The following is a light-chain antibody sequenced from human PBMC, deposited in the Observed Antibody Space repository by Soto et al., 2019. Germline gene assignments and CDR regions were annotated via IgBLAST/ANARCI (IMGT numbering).Light chain of an antibody. CDR3: QQSDSTPKT. V-gene: IGKV1-39*01. CDR2: AAS. J-gene: IGKJ1*01. Sequence: DIQMTPSPFSLSASVGDRVTIPCRASQSISSYLNCYHHKPGKAPKLLIYAASSLQTGVPSRFSGSGSGTDFTLTISSLQPEDFATYYCQQSDSTPKTFGQGTKVDIK. CDR1: QSISSY.